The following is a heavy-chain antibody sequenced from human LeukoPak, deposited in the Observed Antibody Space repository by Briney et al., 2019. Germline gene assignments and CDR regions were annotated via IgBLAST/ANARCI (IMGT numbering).Heavy chain of an antibody. Sequence: SQTLSLTCTVSGGSISSGDYYWSWIRQPPGKGLEWIGYIYYSGSTYYNPSLKSRVTISVDTSKNQFSLKLSSVTAADTAVYYCARDRIYGDYLDYYYGMDVWGQGTTVTVSS. D-gene: IGHD4-17*01. CDR2: IYYSGST. J-gene: IGHJ6*02. CDR1: GGSISSGDYY. V-gene: IGHV4-30-4*01. CDR3: ARDRIYGDYLDYYYGMDV.